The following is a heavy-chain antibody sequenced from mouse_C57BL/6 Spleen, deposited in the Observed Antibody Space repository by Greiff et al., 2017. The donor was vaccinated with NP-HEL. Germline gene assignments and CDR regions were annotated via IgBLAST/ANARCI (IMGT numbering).Heavy chain of an antibody. D-gene: IGHD2-5*01. J-gene: IGHJ2*01. Sequence: QVQLQQSGAELVRPGTSVKVSCKASGYAFTNYLIEWVKQRPGQGLEWIGVINPGSGGTNYNEKFKGKATLTADKSSSTAYMQLSSLTSEDSAVYFCARKGTYYSNFYYFDYWGQGTTLTVSS. V-gene: IGHV1-54*01. CDR2: INPGSGGT. CDR1: GYAFTNYL. CDR3: ARKGTYYSNFYYFDY.